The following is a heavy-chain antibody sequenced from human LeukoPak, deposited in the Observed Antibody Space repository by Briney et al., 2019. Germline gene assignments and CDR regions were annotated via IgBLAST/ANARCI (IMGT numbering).Heavy chain of an antibody. V-gene: IGHV3-74*01. J-gene: IGHJ6*02. CDR2: MNSDERST. CDR1: EFTVTNYW. D-gene: IGHD3/OR15-3a*01. CDR3: ARDLGGPIFGLGLDV. Sequence: GGSLRLSRGASEFTVTNYWMHWVRQAPPKGLVWVSRMNSDERSTNYADSVKGRCTNSRDYAKNTLYLQMNSLRHADTALDYCARDLGGPIFGLGLDVWGLGTTVTVSS.